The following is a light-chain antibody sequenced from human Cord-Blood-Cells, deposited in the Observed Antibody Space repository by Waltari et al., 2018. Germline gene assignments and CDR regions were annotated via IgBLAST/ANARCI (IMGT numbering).Light chain of an antibody. J-gene: IGLJ1*01. CDR3: SSYAGSNHYV. CDR2: EVS. CDR1: SSDVGGYTY. Sequence: QSALTQPPSASGSPGQSVTISCTGTSSDVGGYTYVSWYQQHPGKAPKLMIYEVSKRPSGVPDRFSGYKSVNTASLTVSGLQAEDEADYYCSSYAGSNHYVFGTGTKVTVL. V-gene: IGLV2-8*01.